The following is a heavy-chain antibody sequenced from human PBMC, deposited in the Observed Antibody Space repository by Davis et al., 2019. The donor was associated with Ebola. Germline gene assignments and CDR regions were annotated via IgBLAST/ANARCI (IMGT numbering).Heavy chain of an antibody. CDR1: GYTFTGYY. D-gene: IGHD3-3*01. Sequence: ASVKVSCKASGYTFTGYYMHWVRQAPGQGLEWMGWISAYNGNTNYAQKLQGRVTMTTDTSTSTAYMELRSLRSDDTAVYYCARGRGSDYDFWSGYYYGMDVWGQGTTVTVSS. J-gene: IGHJ6*02. CDR2: ISAYNGNT. CDR3: ARGRGSDYDFWSGYYYGMDV. V-gene: IGHV1-18*04.